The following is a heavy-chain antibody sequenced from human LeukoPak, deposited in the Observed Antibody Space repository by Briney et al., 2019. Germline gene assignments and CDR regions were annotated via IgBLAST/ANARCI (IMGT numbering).Heavy chain of an antibody. CDR3: ARSGYNRFDY. J-gene: IGHJ4*02. Sequence: GGSLRLSCAASGFTFSSYSMNWVRQAPGKGLEWISYISSSSSTIYYADSVKGRFTISRDNSKNTLYLQMNSLRAEDTAVYYCARSGYNRFDYWGQGTLVTVSS. CDR1: GFTFSSYS. V-gene: IGHV3-48*01. CDR2: ISSSSSTI. D-gene: IGHD5-24*01.